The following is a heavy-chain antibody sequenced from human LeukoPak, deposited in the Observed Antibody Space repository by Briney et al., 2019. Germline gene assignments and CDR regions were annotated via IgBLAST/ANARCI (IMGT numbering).Heavy chain of an antibody. Sequence: GSLRLSCAASGFTFSSYWMSWVRQPPGKGLEWIGEINHSGSTNYNPSLKSRVTISVDTSKNQFSLKLSSVTAADTAVYYCARGLEVAIDSSGSHPYFDYWGQGTLVTVSS. CDR3: ARGLEVAIDSSGSHPYFDY. CDR2: INHSGST. CDR1: GFTFSSYW. J-gene: IGHJ4*02. D-gene: IGHD3-22*01. V-gene: IGHV4-34*01.